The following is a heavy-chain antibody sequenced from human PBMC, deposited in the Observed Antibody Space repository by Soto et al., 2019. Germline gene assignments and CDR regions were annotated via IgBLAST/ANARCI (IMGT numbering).Heavy chain of an antibody. J-gene: IGHJ4*02. Sequence: GGSLRLFCAASGITVSSNYMSLVRQAPGTGLEWVSFIYSGGSTYYADSVKGRFTISRDNSKNTLYLQMNSLRAEDTAVYYCARAVGPTVTSPEGWGERTPVTVSS. CDR3: ARAVGPTVTSPEG. V-gene: IGHV3-53*01. CDR2: IYSGGST. CDR1: GITVSSNY. D-gene: IGHD4-17*01.